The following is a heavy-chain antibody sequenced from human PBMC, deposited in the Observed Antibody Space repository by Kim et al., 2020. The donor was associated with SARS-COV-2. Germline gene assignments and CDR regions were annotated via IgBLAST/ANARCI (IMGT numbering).Heavy chain of an antibody. CDR1: GFTFDDYA. CDR2: ISWNSGSI. Sequence: GGSLRLSCAASGFTFDDYAMHWVRQAPGKGLEWVSGISWNSGSIGYADSVKGRFTISRDNAKNSLYLQMNSLRAEDTALYYCAKGLTYNWNDVPIIFDYWGQGTLVTVSS. D-gene: IGHD1-20*01. J-gene: IGHJ4*02. V-gene: IGHV3-9*01. CDR3: AKGLTYNWNDVPIIFDY.